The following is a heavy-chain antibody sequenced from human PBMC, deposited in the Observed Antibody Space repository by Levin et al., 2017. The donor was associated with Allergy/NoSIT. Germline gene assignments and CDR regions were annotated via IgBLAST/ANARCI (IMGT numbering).Heavy chain of an antibody. J-gene: IGHJ3*01. CDR2: IDQDGSQK. V-gene: IGHV3-7*03. Sequence: GGSLRLSCAATGFTFRDYWMTWVRQTPGRGLEWVANIDQDGSQKYYVDSVKGRFTISRDNAKNSVDLQMNYLRDDDTAVYYCAKKLRGSSAYDAFDVWGHGTMVTFSS. CDR1: GFTFRDYW. CDR3: AKKLRGSSAYDAFDV. D-gene: IGHD5-12*01.